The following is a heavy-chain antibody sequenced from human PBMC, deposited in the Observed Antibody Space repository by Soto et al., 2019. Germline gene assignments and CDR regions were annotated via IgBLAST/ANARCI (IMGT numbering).Heavy chain of an antibody. CDR1: GLSITTSNW. V-gene: IGHV4-4*02. D-gene: IGHD3-10*01. CDR2: IYHSGST. J-gene: IGHJ4*02. CDR3: AKGGRVYYGSGSYFDS. Sequence: QVQLQESGPGLVKPSGTLSLACAVSGLSITTSNWWSWARQSPGKGLEWIGEIYHSGSTNYNPSLPSRVTISVDKSTNHFSLHLSSVNAADTAVYFCAKGGRVYYGSGSYFDSWGQGILVTVSS.